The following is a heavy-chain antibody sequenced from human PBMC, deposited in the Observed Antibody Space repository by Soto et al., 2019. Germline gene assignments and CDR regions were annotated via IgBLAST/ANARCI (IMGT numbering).Heavy chain of an antibody. CDR2: IYYSGRT. CDR3: ARFAKEENPKVGSWYYFDY. CDR1: GGSISSGGYF. J-gene: IGHJ4*02. Sequence: SETLSLTCTVSGGSISSGGYFWSWVRQHPGKGLEWIGNIYYSGRTYYNPSLKSRVTIPVDTSKNQFSLKLSSVTAADTAVYYCARFAKEENPKVGSWYYFDYWGQGTRVTVSS. V-gene: IGHV4-31*03. D-gene: IGHD6-13*01.